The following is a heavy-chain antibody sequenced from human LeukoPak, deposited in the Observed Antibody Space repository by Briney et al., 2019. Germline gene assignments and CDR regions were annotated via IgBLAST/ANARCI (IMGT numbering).Heavy chain of an antibody. D-gene: IGHD5-12*01. CDR1: GFTFSSYW. Sequence: GGSLRLSCSGSGFTFSSYWMHWVRQAPGKGLVWVSRINSDGSSTTYADSVEGRFTISRDNAKNTMYLQMNSLRVEDTAVYYCVQSSPTIDYWGQGTLVTVSA. CDR2: INSDGSST. J-gene: IGHJ4*02. CDR3: VQSSPTIDY. V-gene: IGHV3-74*01.